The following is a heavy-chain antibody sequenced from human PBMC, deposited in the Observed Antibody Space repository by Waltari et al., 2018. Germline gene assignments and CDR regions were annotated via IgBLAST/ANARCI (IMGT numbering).Heavy chain of an antibody. V-gene: IGHV1-69*13. D-gene: IGHD2-2*01. Sequence: QVQLVQSGAEVKKPGSSVKVSCKASGGTFSSYAISWVRQAPGQGLEWMGGIIPIFGTANYAQKFQGRVTITADESTSTAYRELSSLRSEDTAVYYCAREGVPCSSTSCYSYYYYGMDVWGQGTTVTVSS. J-gene: IGHJ6*02. CDR3: AREGVPCSSTSCYSYYYYGMDV. CDR1: GGTFSSYA. CDR2: IIPIFGTA.